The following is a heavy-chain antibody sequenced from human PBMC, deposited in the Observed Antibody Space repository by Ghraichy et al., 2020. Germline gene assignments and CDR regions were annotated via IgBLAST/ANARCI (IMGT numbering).Heavy chain of an antibody. CDR1: GYTFAGYY. Sequence: KVSCKASGYTFAGYYIHWVRQAPGQGLESLGWINPNSGDTNYAQMFQGRVTMTRDTSISTAYMELSRLKSDDTAMYYCARDGLWPDYWGQGTLVTVSS. J-gene: IGHJ4*02. CDR2: INPNSGDT. V-gene: IGHV1-2*02. D-gene: IGHD2/OR15-2a*01. CDR3: ARDGLWPDY.